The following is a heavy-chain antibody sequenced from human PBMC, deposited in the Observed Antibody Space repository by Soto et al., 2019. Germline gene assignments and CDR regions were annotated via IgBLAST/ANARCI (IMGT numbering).Heavy chain of an antibody. CDR3: AHRGALVWFGELWSFDY. CDR1: GFSLSTSGVG. V-gene: IGHV2-5*02. J-gene: IGHJ4*02. Sequence: QITLKESGPTLVKPTQTLTLTCTFSGFSLSTSGVGVGWIRQPPGKALEWLALIYWDDDKRYSPSLKSRLTITKDTSKHQVVLTMTNMDPVDTATYYCAHRGALVWFGELWSFDYWGQGTLVTVSS. CDR2: IYWDDDK. D-gene: IGHD3-10*01.